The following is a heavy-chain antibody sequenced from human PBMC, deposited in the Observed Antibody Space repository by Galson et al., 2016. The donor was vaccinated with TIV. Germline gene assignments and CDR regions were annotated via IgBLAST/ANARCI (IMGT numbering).Heavy chain of an antibody. Sequence: SLRLSCAVSGFTFNNYWMSWIRQAPGKGLEWVSTSSGSGDTIYYADSVKGRFTISRDNSKGTLYLQMSSLRVDDTAIYYCAKTQVDIVVAPAATPGYYFDYWGQGTLVTVSS. CDR3: AKTQVDIVVAPAATPGYYFDY. J-gene: IGHJ4*02. D-gene: IGHD2-2*02. CDR2: SSGSGDTI. V-gene: IGHV3-23*01. CDR1: GFTFNNYW.